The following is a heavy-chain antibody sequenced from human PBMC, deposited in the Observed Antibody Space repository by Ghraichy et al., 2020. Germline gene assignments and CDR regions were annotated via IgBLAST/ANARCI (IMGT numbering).Heavy chain of an antibody. CDR2: INPNSGGT. J-gene: IGHJ4*02. CDR1: GYTFIGYY. CDR3: ASVEIVATIQGSRRIDY. Sequence: ASVKVSCKASGYTFIGYYMHWVRQAPGQGLEWMGWINPNSGGTNYAQKFQGRVTMTRDTSISTAYMELSNLRSDDTAVYYCASVEIVATIQGSRRIDYWGQGTLVTVSS. V-gene: IGHV1-2*02. D-gene: IGHD5-12*01.